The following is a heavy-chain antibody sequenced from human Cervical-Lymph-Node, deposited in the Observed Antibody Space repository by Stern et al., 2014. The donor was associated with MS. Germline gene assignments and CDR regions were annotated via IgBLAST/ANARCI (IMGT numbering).Heavy chain of an antibody. CDR2: ISRSGSTI. V-gene: IGHV3-11*01. Sequence: MQLVESGGGLVKPGGSLRLSCAASGFTFSDYYMSWIRQAPGKGLEWVSYISRSGSTIYYADSVKGRFTISRDNAKNSLYLQMNSLRAEDTAVYYCARGGVVPAAAATYYYYGMDVWGQGTTVTVSS. D-gene: IGHD2-2*01. CDR1: GFTFSDYY. J-gene: IGHJ6*02. CDR3: ARGGVVPAAAATYYYYGMDV.